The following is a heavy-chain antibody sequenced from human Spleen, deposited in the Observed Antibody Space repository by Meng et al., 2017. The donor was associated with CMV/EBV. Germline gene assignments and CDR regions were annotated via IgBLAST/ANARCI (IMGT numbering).Heavy chain of an antibody. D-gene: IGHD3-10*01. CDR1: GYTFTGYF. CDR2: INPKSDDT. Sequence: QVQLVQSGAEVKKSGASVKVSCKASGYTFTGYFLHWVRRAPGQGLEWMGRINPKSDDTNYAQKFLGRVTMTRDTSINTAYMELSRLTFDDTAVYYCAREGYYGSEADYWGQGTLVTVSS. CDR3: AREGYYGSEADY. V-gene: IGHV1-2*06. J-gene: IGHJ4*02.